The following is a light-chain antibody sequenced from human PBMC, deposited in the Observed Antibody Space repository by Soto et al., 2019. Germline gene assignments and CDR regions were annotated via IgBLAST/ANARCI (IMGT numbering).Light chain of an antibody. CDR2: DVG. V-gene: IGLV2-14*01. J-gene: IGLJ1*01. Sequence: QTVVTQPASVSGSPGQSITISCTGTSSDVGGYNYVSWYQQHPGKAPKLMIYDVGNRPSGVSNRFSGSKSGNTASLTISGLQAEDEADYYCSSYTSSSSYVFGTGTKLTVL. CDR1: SSDVGGYNY. CDR3: SSYTSSSSYV.